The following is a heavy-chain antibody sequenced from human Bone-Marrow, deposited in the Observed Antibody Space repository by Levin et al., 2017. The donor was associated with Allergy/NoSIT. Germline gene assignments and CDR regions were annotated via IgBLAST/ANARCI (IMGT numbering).Heavy chain of an antibody. Sequence: RSGGSLRLSCAASGFTVNSNYMTWVRQAPGKGLEWVSVLYSGGGSRYTDSVKGRFTISRDNSRNTLFLQMNSLRVEDTAVYYCARVTSRGYSGYDYAFLDFWGQGTLVAVSS. CDR3: ARVTSRGYSGYDYAFLDF. CDR1: GFTVNSNY. V-gene: IGHV3-53*01. J-gene: IGHJ4*02. CDR2: LYSGGGS. D-gene: IGHD5-12*01.